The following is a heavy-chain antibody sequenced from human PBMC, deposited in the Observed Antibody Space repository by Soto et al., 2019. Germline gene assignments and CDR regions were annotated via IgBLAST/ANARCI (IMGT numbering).Heavy chain of an antibody. V-gene: IGHV6-1*01. CDR1: GNSVSSNRAP. J-gene: IGHJ5*02. CDR2: TYYRSKWYN. CDR3: ARSSGVPPTTVTP. Sequence: PSQTLSLNCAISGNSVSSNRAPWNGIGQSPSRGLEWLGRTYYRSKWYNDYAVSVKSRITINPDTSKNQFSLQLNSVTPEDTAVYYCARSSGVPPTTVTPWGQGTLVTVSS. D-gene: IGHD4-17*01.